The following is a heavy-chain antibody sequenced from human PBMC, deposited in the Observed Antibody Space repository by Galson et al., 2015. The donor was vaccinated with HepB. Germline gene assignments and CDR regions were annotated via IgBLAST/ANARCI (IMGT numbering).Heavy chain of an antibody. Sequence: SLRLSCAASGFTFSSYAMSWVRQAPGKGLEWVSVIYSGGSTYYADSVKGRFTISRDNSKNTLYLQMNSLRAEDTAVYYCARAYCSSTSCYFGYFDYWGQGTLVTVSS. D-gene: IGHD2-2*01. CDR3: ARAYCSSTSCYFGYFDY. J-gene: IGHJ4*02. CDR2: IYSGGST. CDR1: GFTFSSYA. V-gene: IGHV3-53*01.